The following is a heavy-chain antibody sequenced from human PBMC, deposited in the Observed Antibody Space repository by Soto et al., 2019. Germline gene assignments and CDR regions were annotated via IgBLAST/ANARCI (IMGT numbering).Heavy chain of an antibody. Sequence: EVQLVESGGGLVQPGGSLRLSCAASGFTFSSYSLTWVRQAPGKGLEWVSYISTSSSTIYYADSVKGRFTISRDNAKNSLSLQMNTRRAEDTAVYYCARDGLPPIELEPAAMRYDYYYMDVWGKGTTVTVSS. J-gene: IGHJ6*03. V-gene: IGHV3-48*01. CDR2: ISTSSSTI. CDR3: ARDGLPPIELEPAAMRYDYYYMDV. D-gene: IGHD2-2*01. CDR1: GFTFSSYS.